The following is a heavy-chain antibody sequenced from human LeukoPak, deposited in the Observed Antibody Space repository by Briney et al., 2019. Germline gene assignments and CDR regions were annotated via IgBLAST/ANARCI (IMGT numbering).Heavy chain of an antibody. J-gene: IGHJ5*02. Sequence: PSQTLSLTCTVSGGSISSGGYYWSWIRQHPGKGLEWIGYIYYSGSTYYNPSLKSRVTISVDTSKNQFSLKLSSVTAADTAVYYCARSSAMVRGVIWWFDPWGQGTLVTVSS. D-gene: IGHD3-10*01. CDR2: IYYSGST. V-gene: IGHV4-31*03. CDR3: ARSSAMVRGVIWWFDP. CDR1: GGSISSGGYY.